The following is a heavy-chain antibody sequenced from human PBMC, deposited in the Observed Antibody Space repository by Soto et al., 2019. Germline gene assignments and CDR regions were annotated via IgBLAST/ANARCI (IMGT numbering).Heavy chain of an antibody. CDR2: ISAYNYNT. CDR1: GYTFTSYG. J-gene: IGHJ5*02. D-gene: IGHD1-26*01. Sequence: QVQLVQSGAEVKKPGASVKVSCKASGYTFTSYGLSWVRQAPGQGLEWMGRISAYNYNTNYAQKLQGRVTMTTDTSPSTASMELRRLRSDDPAVYYCARVVGALGHWFDPWGQGTLVTVSS. CDR3: ARVVGALGHWFDP. V-gene: IGHV1-18*01.